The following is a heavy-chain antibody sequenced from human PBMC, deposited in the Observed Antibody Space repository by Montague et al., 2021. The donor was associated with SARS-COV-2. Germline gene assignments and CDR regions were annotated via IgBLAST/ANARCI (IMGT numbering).Heavy chain of an antibody. Sequence: TLSLTCTVSGGSINSGSYYWGWIRQAAGKGLEWIGRISTSGNTKYNTSLKSRVTMSVDTSKNQFSLKVNSVTAADTAVYYCARHYSATLPAVYWGQGTLVTVSS. CDR2: ISTSGNT. CDR3: ARHYSATLPAVY. J-gene: IGHJ4*02. D-gene: IGHD2-15*01. CDR1: GGSINSGSYY. V-gene: IGHV4-61*02.